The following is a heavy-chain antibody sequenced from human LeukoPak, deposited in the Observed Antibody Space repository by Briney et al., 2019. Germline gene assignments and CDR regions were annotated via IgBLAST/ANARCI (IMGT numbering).Heavy chain of an antibody. CDR3: ARDAGRYGSVPQRN. V-gene: IGHV1-69*11. CDR1: GCTFISYA. D-gene: IGHD3-10*01. J-gene: IGHJ4*02. Sequence: GASVKVSCKASGCTFISYAFNWVRQAPGQGLEWMGRIIPILRTPNYAQNFQGRVTITTDESTSTAYIELSSLRSEDTAVYYCARDAGRYGSVPQRNWGQGTLVTVSS. CDR2: IIPILRTP.